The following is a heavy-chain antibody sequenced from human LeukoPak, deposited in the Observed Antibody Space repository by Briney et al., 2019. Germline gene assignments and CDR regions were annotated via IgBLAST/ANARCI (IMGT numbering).Heavy chain of an antibody. CDR1: GYTFTGYY. D-gene: IGHD1-26*01. J-gene: IGHJ4*02. CDR3: AREAVGATGDVDY. V-gene: IGHV1-2*02. Sequence: GASVKVSCKASGYTFTGYYMHWVRQAPGQGIEWMGWINPNSGGTNYAQKFQGRVTMTRDTSISTAYMELSRLRSDDTAVYYCAREAVGATGDVDYWGQGTLVTVSS. CDR2: INPNSGGT.